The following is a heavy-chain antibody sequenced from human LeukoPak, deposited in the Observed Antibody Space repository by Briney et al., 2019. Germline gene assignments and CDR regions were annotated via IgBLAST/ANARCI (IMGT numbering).Heavy chain of an antibody. J-gene: IGHJ3*02. D-gene: IGHD4-17*01. CDR2: IYYSGST. CDR3: ARLGRYGDYVVAFDI. Sequence: PSETLSLTCTVSGGSISSYYWSWIRQPPGKGLEWIGYIYYSGSTNYNPSPKSRVTISVDTSKNQFSLKLSSVTAADTAVYYCARLGRYGDYVVAFDIWGQGTMVTVSS. V-gene: IGHV4-59*08. CDR1: GGSISSYY.